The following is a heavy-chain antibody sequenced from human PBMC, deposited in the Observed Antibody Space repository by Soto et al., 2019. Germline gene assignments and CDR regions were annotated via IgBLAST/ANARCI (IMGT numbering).Heavy chain of an antibody. CDR1: GFIFNTYG. CDR2: MSSDGTII. V-gene: IGHV3-48*01. D-gene: IGHD4-17*01. CDR3: ARDYAYGLDC. J-gene: IGHJ4*02. Sequence: GGSLRLSCAASGFIFNTYGMNWVRQAPGKGLECVAYMSSDGTIIYYADSVKGRFTISRDIAKNSLYLQMNTLRAEDTALYYCARDYAYGLDCWGQGALVTVSS.